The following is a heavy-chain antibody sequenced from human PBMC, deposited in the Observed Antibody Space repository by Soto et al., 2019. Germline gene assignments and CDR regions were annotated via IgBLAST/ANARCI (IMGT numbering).Heavy chain of an antibody. V-gene: IGHV3-23*01. Sequence: PGGSLRLSCAASGFTFSSYAVRWVRQAPGKGLEWVAAITDNGGSTYYADSVKGRFTISRDNSKNTLYLQMNSLRAEDTAVYYCATLRYGDDAFDIWGQGTMVTVSS. CDR1: GFTFSSYA. CDR3: ATLRYGDDAFDI. J-gene: IGHJ3*02. CDR2: ITDNGGST. D-gene: IGHD5-12*01.